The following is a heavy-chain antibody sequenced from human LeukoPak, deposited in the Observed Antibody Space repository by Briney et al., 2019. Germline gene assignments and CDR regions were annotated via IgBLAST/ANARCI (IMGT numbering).Heavy chain of an antibody. CDR3: ASLGYCSGGSCYSIDY. CDR1: GGTFSSYA. V-gene: IGHV1-69*13. D-gene: IGHD2-15*01. CDR2: IIPIFGTA. J-gene: IGHJ4*02. Sequence: SVKVSCKASGGTFSSYAISWVRQAPGQGLEWMGGIIPIFGTANYAQKFQGRVTITADESMSTAYMELSSLRSEDTAVYYCASLGYCSGGSCYSIDYWGQGTLVTVSS.